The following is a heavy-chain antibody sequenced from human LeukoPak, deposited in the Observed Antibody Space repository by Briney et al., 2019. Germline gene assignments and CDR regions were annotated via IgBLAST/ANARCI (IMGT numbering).Heavy chain of an antibody. J-gene: IGHJ4*02. D-gene: IGHD2-15*01. V-gene: IGHV3-21*01. CDR2: ISSSSSYI. Sequence: GGSLRLSCAASGFTFSSYSMNWVRQAPGKGLEWVSSISSSSSYIYYADSVKGRFTISRDNAKNSLYLQMNSLRAEDTAVYYCARKCSGGSCYEDYWGQGTLVTVS. CDR3: ARKCSGGSCYEDY. CDR1: GFTFSSYS.